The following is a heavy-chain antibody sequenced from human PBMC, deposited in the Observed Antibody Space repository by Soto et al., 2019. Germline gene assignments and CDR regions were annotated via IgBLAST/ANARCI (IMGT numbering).Heavy chain of an antibody. J-gene: IGHJ4*02. V-gene: IGHV3-15*07. CDR1: GFTFSNAW. D-gene: IGHD6-19*01. CDR2: IKSKTDGGTT. Sequence: PGGSLRLSCAASGFTFSNAWMNWVRQAPGKGLEWVGRIKSKTDGGTTDYAAPVKGRFTISRDDSKNTLYLQMNSLKTEDTAVYYCTTDTFPLAVAGTFWENPAFNYWGQGTLVTVSS. CDR3: TTDTFPLAVAGTFWENPAFNY.